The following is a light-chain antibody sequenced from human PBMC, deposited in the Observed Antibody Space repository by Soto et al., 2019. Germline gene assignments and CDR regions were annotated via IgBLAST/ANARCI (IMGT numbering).Light chain of an antibody. CDR1: QSVSSY. CDR3: HHYGISPPWT. CDR2: DAS. V-gene: IGKV3-11*01. J-gene: IGKJ1*01. Sequence: EIVLTQSPATLSLSPGERATLSCRASQSVSSYLAWYQQKPGQAPRLLIYDASNRATGIPARFSGSVSGTDFTLTISRLEPEDFAVYYCHHYGISPPWTFGQGTKVDIK.